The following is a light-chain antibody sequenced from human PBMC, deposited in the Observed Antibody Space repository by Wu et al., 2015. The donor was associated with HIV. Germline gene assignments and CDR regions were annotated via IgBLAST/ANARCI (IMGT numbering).Light chain of an antibody. CDR1: QTINTY. CDR3: QKYNTAPWT. Sequence: DIQMTQSPSSLSASVGDRVTIACRASQTINTYLNWYQQKPGKAPKVLIYAASNLQSGVPSRFSGGGSGTDFTLTISSLQPEDVATYYCQKYNTAPWTFGQGTKVEMK. CDR2: AAS. V-gene: IGKV1-39*01. J-gene: IGKJ1*01.